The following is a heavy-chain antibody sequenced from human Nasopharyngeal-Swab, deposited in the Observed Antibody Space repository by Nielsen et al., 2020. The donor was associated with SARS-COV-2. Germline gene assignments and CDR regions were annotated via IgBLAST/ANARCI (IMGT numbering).Heavy chain of an antibody. CDR2: INTNTGNP. V-gene: IGHV7-4-1*02. D-gene: IGHD3-3*01. J-gene: IGHJ5*02. CDR3: ARDPTLNTIFGVVILSGWFDP. Sequence: ASVKVSCKASGYTFTSYGISWVRQAPGQGLEWMGWINTNTGNPTYAQGFTGRFVFSLDTSVSTAYLQISSLKAEDTAVYYCARDPTLNTIFGVVILSGWFDPWGQGTLVTVSS. CDR1: GYTFTSYG.